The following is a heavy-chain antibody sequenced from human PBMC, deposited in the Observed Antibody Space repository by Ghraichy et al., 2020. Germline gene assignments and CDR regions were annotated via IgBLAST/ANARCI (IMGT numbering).Heavy chain of an antibody. D-gene: IGHD3-22*01. CDR1: GYSFTSYW. CDR2: IYPGDSDT. J-gene: IGHJ3*02. Sequence: KVSCKDSGYSFTSYWIGWVRQMPGKGLEWMGIIYPGDSDTTYSPSFQGQVTISADKSISTAYLQWSSLKASDTAMYYCARRYYYDTSAYYRDEDAFDIWGQGTMVTVSS. CDR3: ARRYYYDTSAYYRDEDAFDI. V-gene: IGHV5-51*01.